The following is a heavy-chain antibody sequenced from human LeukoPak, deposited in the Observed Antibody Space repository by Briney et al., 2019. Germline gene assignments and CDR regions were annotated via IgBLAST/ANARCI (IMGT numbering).Heavy chain of an antibody. CDR2: IYSGGST. Sequence: GGSLRLSCAASGFTVSSNYMSWVRQAPGKGLEWVSVIYSGGSTYYADSVKGRFTISRDNSKNTLYLQMNSLRAEDTAVYYCAREGWELLRAFDIWGQGTMVTVSS. V-gene: IGHV3-53*01. D-gene: IGHD1-26*01. J-gene: IGHJ3*02. CDR3: AREGWELLRAFDI. CDR1: GFTVSSNY.